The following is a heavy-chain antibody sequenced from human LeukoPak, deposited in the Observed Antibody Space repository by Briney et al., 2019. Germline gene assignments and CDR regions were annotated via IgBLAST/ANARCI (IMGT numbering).Heavy chain of an antibody. Sequence: GGSLRLSCAASGFTFSSYSMNWVRQAPGKGLEWVSSISSSSSYIYYADSVKGRFTISRDNAKNSLYLQMNSLRAEDTAVYCCARFGREAPDYWGQGTLVTVSS. J-gene: IGHJ4*02. V-gene: IGHV3-21*01. CDR1: GFTFSSYS. CDR2: ISSSSSYI. D-gene: IGHD3-16*01. CDR3: ARFGREAPDY.